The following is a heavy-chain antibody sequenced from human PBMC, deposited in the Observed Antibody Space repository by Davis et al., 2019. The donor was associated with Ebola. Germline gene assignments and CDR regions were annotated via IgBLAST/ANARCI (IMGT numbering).Heavy chain of an antibody. J-gene: IGHJ5*02. Sequence: GGSLRLSCAASGFTFSHYGMHWVRQAPGKGLEWVAGIWNHGNDYVYADSMRGRFTISRDNSKNTLYLQMNSLRVEDTAVYYCARDPDTSGYYSWFDPWGQGTLVTVSS. CDR3: ARDPDTSGYYSWFDP. CDR1: GFTFSHYG. CDR2: IWNHGNDY. V-gene: IGHV3-33*01. D-gene: IGHD6-19*01.